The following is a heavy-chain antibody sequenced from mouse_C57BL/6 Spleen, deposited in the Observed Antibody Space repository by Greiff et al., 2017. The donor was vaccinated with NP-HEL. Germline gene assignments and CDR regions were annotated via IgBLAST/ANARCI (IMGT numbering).Heavy chain of an antibody. D-gene: IGHD2-3*01. Sequence: QVQLQQPGAELVKPGASVKLSCKASGYTFTSYWMHWVKQRPGRGLEWIGRIDPNSGGTKYNEKFKSKATLTVDKPSSTAYMQLSSLTSADSAVYYCARSGDGYYEGGFAMDYWGQGTSVTVSS. V-gene: IGHV1-72*01. CDR2: IDPNSGGT. CDR3: ARSGDGYYEGGFAMDY. CDR1: GYTFTSYW. J-gene: IGHJ4*01.